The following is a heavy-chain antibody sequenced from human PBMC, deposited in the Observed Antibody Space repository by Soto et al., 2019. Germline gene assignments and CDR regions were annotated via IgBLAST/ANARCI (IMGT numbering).Heavy chain of an antibody. V-gene: IGHV1-3*01. Sequence: QVQLVQSGAEVKKPGASVKVSCKASGYTFTSYAMHWVRQAPGQRLEWMGWINAGNGNTKYSQKFQGRVTITRDTSASTAYMELSSLRSEDTAVYYCARLRLGELSFNFYYWGQGTLVTVSS. J-gene: IGHJ4*02. CDR1: GYTFTSYA. CDR2: INAGNGNT. D-gene: IGHD3-16*02. CDR3: ARLRLGELSFNFYY.